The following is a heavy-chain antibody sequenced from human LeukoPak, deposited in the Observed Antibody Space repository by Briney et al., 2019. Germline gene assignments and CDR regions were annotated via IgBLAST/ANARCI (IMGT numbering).Heavy chain of an antibody. J-gene: IGHJ4*02. CDR2: IYTSGST. CDR1: GGSISSYY. V-gene: IGHV4-4*07. CDR3: ARGIYYYDSSGYYSSLRNYFDY. Sequence: SETLSLTCTVSGGSISSYYWSWIRQPAGKGLEWIGRIYTSGSTNYNPSLKSRVTMSVDTSKNQFSLKLSPVTAADTAVYYCARGIYYYDSSGYYSSLRNYFDYWGQGTLVTVSS. D-gene: IGHD3-22*01.